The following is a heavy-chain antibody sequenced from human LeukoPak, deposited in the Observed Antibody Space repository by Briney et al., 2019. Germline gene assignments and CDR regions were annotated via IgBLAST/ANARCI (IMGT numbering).Heavy chain of an antibody. CDR3: ARDRSLGIIDY. CDR1: GDSISSYY. CDR2: IYYSGST. D-gene: IGHD3-16*01. V-gene: IGHV4-59*01. Sequence: SETLSLTCIVSGDSISSYYWSWIRQPPGKGLEWIGYIYYSGSTNYNPSLKSRVTISVDASKNHFSLKLSSVTAADTAVYYCARDRSLGIIDYWGQGTLVTVSS. J-gene: IGHJ4*02.